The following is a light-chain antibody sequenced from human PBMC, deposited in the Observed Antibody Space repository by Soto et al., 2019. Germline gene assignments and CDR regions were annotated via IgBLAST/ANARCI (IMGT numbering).Light chain of an antibody. J-gene: IGKJ1*01. Sequence: EIGRTQSTATPSWSPGEKASLASRASQSVSSNLAWYQQKPGQAPRLLIYGASTRATGIPARFSGSGSGTECTLTICSLQSEDLAVYSCQQYNIWPPWTFGQGTKVDIK. V-gene: IGKV3-15*01. CDR1: QSVSSN. CDR3: QQYNIWPPWT. CDR2: GAS.